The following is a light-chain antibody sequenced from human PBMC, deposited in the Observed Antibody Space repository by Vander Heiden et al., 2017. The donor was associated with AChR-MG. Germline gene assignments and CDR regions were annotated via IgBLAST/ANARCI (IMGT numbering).Light chain of an antibody. CDR1: QGISSY. Sequence: IQFTQSPSFLSASVGDRVTITCRASQGISSYLASYQQKPGKAPKLLIYAASTFQSGVPSTFSGSRSGTEFTLTISSLQPEDFATYYCQELNSYRLTFGQGTRLEIK. CDR3: QELNSYRLT. CDR2: AAS. V-gene: IGKV1-9*01. J-gene: IGKJ5*01.